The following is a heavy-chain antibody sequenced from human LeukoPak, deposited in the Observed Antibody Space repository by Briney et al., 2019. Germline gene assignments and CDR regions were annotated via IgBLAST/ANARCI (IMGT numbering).Heavy chain of an antibody. Sequence: SQTLSLTCAISGDSVSRTDGGWNWISQSPSRGLEWLGSTYYRSKWYYDDALSVESRISIKPDTSKNQLTLQLNSVTPEDTALYFCARGGLVRGSINSFIAFDVWGQGIMVTVSS. V-gene: IGHV6-1*01. J-gene: IGHJ3*01. CDR1: GDSVSRTDGG. D-gene: IGHD3-10*01. CDR3: ARGGLVRGSINSFIAFDV. CDR2: TYYRSKWYY.